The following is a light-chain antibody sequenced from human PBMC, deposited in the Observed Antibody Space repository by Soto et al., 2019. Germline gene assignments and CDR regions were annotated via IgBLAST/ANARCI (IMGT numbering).Light chain of an antibody. CDR1: QSISDT. V-gene: IGKV3-15*01. J-gene: IGKJ1*01. Sequence: ETVMTQSPATLSVSPGGRATLSCRASQSISDTLAWYQQKPGQAPRLLIHGASTRATGFPARFSGGGSGAEYTLTISSLQSEDFAVYYCQQYDKWPRTFGQGTKVDIK. CDR2: GAS. CDR3: QQYDKWPRT.